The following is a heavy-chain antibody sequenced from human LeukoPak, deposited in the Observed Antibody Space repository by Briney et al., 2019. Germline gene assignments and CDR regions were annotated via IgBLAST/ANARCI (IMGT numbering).Heavy chain of an antibody. CDR1: GFTFSSYG. Sequence: GGTLRLSCAASGFTFSSYGMSWVRPAPGKGLEWVSAISGSGGSTYYADSVKGRFTISRDNSKNTLYLQMNSLRADDTAVYYCATHPPSTSGWSTCSDYWGQGTLVTVSS. CDR3: ATHPPSTSGWSTCSDY. V-gene: IGHV3-23*01. J-gene: IGHJ4*02. D-gene: IGHD6-19*01. CDR2: ISGSGGST.